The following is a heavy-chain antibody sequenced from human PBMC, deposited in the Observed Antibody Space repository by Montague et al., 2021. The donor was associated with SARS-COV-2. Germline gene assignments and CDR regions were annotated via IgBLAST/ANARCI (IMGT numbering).Heavy chain of an antibody. J-gene: IGHJ5*02. Sequence: SETLSLTCTVSAGSISTNSYYWAWIRQPPGKGLEWIGSISYSGSTYFIPSLESRLTMSVDTSKNHFSLKLSSVTAADTAVYYCARLWDFYGSGSYKNSWFDPWGQGTRVTVSS. CDR3: ARLWDFYGSGSYKNSWFDP. V-gene: IGHV4-39*02. D-gene: IGHD3-10*01. CDR2: ISYSGST. CDR1: AGSISTNSYY.